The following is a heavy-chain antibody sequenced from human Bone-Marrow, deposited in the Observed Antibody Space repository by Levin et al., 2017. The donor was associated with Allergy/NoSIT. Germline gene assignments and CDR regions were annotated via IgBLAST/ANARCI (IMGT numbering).Heavy chain of an antibody. J-gene: IGHJ4*02. Sequence: GGSLRLSCAASGFTFSSYAMHWVRQAPGKGLEWVAVISYDGSNQYYADSVKGRFTISRDNSKNTLYLQMNSLRAEDTAVYYCARETYYFDSTGYYRGLFDSWGQGTLVTVSS. CDR3: ARETYYFDSTGYYRGLFDS. CDR1: GFTFSSYA. V-gene: IGHV3-30-3*01. CDR2: ISYDGSNQ. D-gene: IGHD3-22*01.